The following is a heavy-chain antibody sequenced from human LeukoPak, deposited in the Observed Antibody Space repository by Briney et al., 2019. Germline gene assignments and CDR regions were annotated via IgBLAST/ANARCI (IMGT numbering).Heavy chain of an antibody. D-gene: IGHD6-13*01. Sequence: GGSLRLSCAASGFTFSSYGMHWVRQAPGKGLEWVAVISYDGSNKYYADSVKGRFTISRDNSKNTLYLQMNSRRAEDTAVYYCAKLAATGGYYFDYGGQGTLVTVSS. CDR3: AKLAATGGYYFDY. CDR1: GFTFSSYG. J-gene: IGHJ4*02. CDR2: ISYDGSNK. V-gene: IGHV3-30*18.